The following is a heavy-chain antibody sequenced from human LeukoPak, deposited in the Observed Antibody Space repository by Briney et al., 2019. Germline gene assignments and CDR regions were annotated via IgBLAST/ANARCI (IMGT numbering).Heavy chain of an antibody. CDR1: GGTFSRSG. Sequence: SVKVSCKASGGTFSRSGISWVRQAPGQGLEWMGGITPMFGTAKYAQKFQGRVTITADEFTSTAYLELTSLRSEDTAIYYCARDAAIFDSSGYYFLWWGQGALVTVSS. J-gene: IGHJ4*02. V-gene: IGHV1-69*13. CDR3: ARDAAIFDSSGYYFLW. CDR2: ITPMFGTA. D-gene: IGHD3-22*01.